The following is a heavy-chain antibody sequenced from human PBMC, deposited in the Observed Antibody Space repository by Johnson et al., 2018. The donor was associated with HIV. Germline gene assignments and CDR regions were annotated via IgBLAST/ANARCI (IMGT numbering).Heavy chain of an antibody. V-gene: IGHV3-30-3*01. CDR3: AKDIYGYDAFDI. J-gene: IGHJ3*02. CDR1: GFTFSSYA. D-gene: IGHD5-24*01. CDR2: ISYDGGNK. Sequence: QVQLVESGGGVVQPGRSLRLSCAASGFTFSSYAMHWVRQAPGKGLEWVAVISYDGGNKYYADSVKGRFTISRDNSKNTLYLQMNRLRAEDTALYYCAKDIYGYDAFDIWGQGTMVTVSS.